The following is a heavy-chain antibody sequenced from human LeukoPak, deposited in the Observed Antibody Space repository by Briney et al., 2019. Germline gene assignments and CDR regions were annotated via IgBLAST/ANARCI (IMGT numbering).Heavy chain of an antibody. J-gene: IGHJ4*02. CDR3: AKATIEQWLVKVDSFDS. D-gene: IGHD6-19*01. CDR1: GFTFSSYG. CDR2: ISGGGDTT. V-gene: IGHV3-23*01. Sequence: GGSLRLSCAASGFTFSSYGMSWVRQAPGKGREWVSSISGGGDTTNYADSVKGRFTISRDNSKNTLYLQMNSLRGEDTARYYCAKATIEQWLVKVDSFDSWGQGTLVSVSS.